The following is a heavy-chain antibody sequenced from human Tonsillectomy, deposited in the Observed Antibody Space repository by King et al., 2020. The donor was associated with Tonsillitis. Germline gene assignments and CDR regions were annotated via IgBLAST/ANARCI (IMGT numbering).Heavy chain of an antibody. V-gene: IGHV3-30*18. Sequence: HVQLVESGGGVVQPGRSLRLSCAASGFSFSDYGMYWVRQAPGKGLEWVAVISHDGSSKYYGDSVKGRFTISRDNPSNTIFLQMSSLRSEDTAVYYCTKSFGGKDTFVHWGQGTLVTVSS. D-gene: IGHD1-26*01. CDR2: ISHDGSSK. CDR3: TKSFGGKDTFVH. CDR1: GFSFSDYG. J-gene: IGHJ4*02.